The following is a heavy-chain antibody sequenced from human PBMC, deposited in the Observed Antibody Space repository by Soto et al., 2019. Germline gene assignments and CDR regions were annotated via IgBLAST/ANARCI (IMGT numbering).Heavy chain of an antibody. CDR3: ARSGTSGVVVPAAIYYYYMDV. CDR2: IYYSGST. CDR1: GGSISSYY. Sequence: SETLSLTCTVSGGSISSYYWSWIRQPPGKGLEWIGYIYYSGSTNYNPSLKSRVTISVDTSKNQFSLKLSSVTAADTAVYYCARSGTSGVVVPAAIYYYYMDVWGKGTTVTVSS. D-gene: IGHD2-2*01. V-gene: IGHV4-59*01. J-gene: IGHJ6*03.